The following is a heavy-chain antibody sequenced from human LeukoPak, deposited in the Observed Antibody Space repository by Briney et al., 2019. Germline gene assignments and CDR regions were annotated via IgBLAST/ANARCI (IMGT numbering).Heavy chain of an antibody. D-gene: IGHD4-17*01. V-gene: IGHV4-31*03. Sequence: PSQTLSLTCTVSGDSVSCGGYYWSWIRQHPEKGLEWIGYISFSGHTYYNPSLKSRITISEDTSQNHFSLKLSSVTAADTAVYYCTRDRHSTVSRWYFDLWGRGTLVTVSS. CDR3: TRDRHSTVSRWYFDL. CDR1: GDSVSCGGYY. J-gene: IGHJ2*01. CDR2: ISFSGHT.